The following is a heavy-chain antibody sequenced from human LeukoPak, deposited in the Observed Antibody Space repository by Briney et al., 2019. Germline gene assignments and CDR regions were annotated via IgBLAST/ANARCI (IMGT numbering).Heavy chain of an antibody. Sequence: SETLSLTCTVSGYSISSGYYWGWIRQPPGKGLEWIGSIYHSGSTYYNPSLKSRVTISVDTSKNQFSLKLSSVTAADTAVYYCARLVDFWSGYSPDYWGQGTLVTVSS. J-gene: IGHJ4*02. D-gene: IGHD3-3*01. V-gene: IGHV4-38-2*02. CDR2: IYHSGST. CDR3: ARLVDFWSGYSPDY. CDR1: GYSISSGYY.